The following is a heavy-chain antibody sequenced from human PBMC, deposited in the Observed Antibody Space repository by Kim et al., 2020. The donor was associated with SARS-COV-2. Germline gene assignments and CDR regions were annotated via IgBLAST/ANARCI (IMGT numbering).Heavy chain of an antibody. CDR1: GGSISSYY. CDR2: MYNSGST. Sequence: SETLSLTCTVSGGSISSYYWSWIRQPPGKGLEWIGYMYNSGSTNYNPSLKSRVTISVDTSKNQFSLKLSSVTAADTAVYYCARGDTIFGVDIHPFDYWG. CDR3: ARGDTIFGVDIHPFDY. V-gene: IGHV4-59*01. J-gene: IGHJ4*01. D-gene: IGHD3-3*01.